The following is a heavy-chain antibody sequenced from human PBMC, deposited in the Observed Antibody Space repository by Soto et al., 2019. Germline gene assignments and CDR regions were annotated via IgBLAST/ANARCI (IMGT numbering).Heavy chain of an antibody. J-gene: IGHJ4*02. CDR1: GYSLTSGYH. Sequence: SETLSLTCVVSGYSLTSGYHWGWILQPPGKGLEWIGTIYHSGTTYYNPSLTSRVTMSVDTSKNQFSLKVTSATAADTAVYFCVRVYGRSSCFFDSWGQGTLVTVSS. CDR2: IYHSGTT. CDR3: VRVYGRSSCFFDS. V-gene: IGHV4-38-2*01. D-gene: IGHD6-6*01.